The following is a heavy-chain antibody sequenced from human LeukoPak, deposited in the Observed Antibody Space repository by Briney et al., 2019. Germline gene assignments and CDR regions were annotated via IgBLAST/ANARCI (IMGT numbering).Heavy chain of an antibody. V-gene: IGHV4-34*01. Sequence: PSETLSLTCAVYGGSFSGYYWSWLRQPPGKGLEWIGEINHSGSTNYNPSLKSRVTISVDTSKNQFSLKLSSVTAADTAVYYCASQYYDFWSGYLNWFDPWGQGTLVTVSS. D-gene: IGHD3-3*01. CDR1: GGSFSGYY. CDR3: ASQYYDFWSGYLNWFDP. CDR2: INHSGST. J-gene: IGHJ5*02.